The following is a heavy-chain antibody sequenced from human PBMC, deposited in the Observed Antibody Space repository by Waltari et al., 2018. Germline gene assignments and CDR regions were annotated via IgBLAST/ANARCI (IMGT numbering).Heavy chain of an antibody. Sequence: QVQLHQWGAGLLKPSETLSLTCTVSGGSFTGHSYNWIRQAPGKGLEWMGEISHIGSANYGPSLKSRAIMSVDTSKNQFSLKVRSVTAADTAVYYCARGYGNSSSWPFDYWAQGTLVTVSS. V-gene: IGHV4-34*01. CDR1: GGSFTGHS. D-gene: IGHD6-13*01. J-gene: IGHJ4*02. CDR2: ISHIGSA. CDR3: ARGYGNSSSWPFDY.